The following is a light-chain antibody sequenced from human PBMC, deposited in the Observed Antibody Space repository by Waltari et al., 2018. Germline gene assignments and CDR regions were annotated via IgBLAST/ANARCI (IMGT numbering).Light chain of an antibody. J-gene: IGLJ1*01. Sequence: QSALTQPASVSGSPGQSITISCTGTSSDVGTYNLVSWYQQHPGKPPKLIIYEVTKRPSGFSSRFASSRSCNTASRTISGLQSEDEADYYCCSYNDGPYVFGTGTKVTVL. CDR1: SSDVGTYNL. CDR2: EVT. CDR3: CSYNDGPYV. V-gene: IGLV2-23*02.